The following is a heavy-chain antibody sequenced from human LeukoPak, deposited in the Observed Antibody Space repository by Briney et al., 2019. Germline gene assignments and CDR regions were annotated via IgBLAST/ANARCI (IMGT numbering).Heavy chain of an antibody. Sequence: SETLSLTCTVSGGSFTTYNWSWIRQPAGKGMEWIGCIYTSGSTSYNPSLKSRVTISGDWSKKQFSLRLSSVTAADTSMYYCTRGDSWYYPWGQGILVTVSS. V-gene: IGHV4-4*07. CDR2: IYTSGST. D-gene: IGHD3-22*01. CDR1: GGSFTTYN. J-gene: IGHJ5*02. CDR3: TRGDSWYYP.